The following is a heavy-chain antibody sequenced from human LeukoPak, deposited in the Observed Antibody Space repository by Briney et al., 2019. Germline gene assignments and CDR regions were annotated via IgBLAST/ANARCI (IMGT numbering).Heavy chain of an antibody. J-gene: IGHJ6*02. V-gene: IGHV3-30*18. Sequence: PGRSLRLSCAASGFTFSSYGMHWVRQAPGKGLEWVAVISYDGSNKYYADSVKGRFTISRDNSKNTLYLQMNSLRAEDTAVYYCAKEGDYGDYYYGMDVWGQGTTVTVSS. CDR2: ISYDGSNK. CDR1: GFTFSSYG. D-gene: IGHD4-17*01. CDR3: AKEGDYGDYYYGMDV.